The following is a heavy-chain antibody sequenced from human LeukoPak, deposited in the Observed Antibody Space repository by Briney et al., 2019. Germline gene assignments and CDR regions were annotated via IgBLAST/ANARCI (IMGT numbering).Heavy chain of an antibody. CDR3: ARGRYGANKSEYLQY. CDR1: GFTFSSYG. CDR2: INHSGST. J-gene: IGHJ1*01. V-gene: IGHV4-34*01. Sequence: LRLSCAASGFTFSSYGMHWVRQAPGKGLEWIGEINHSGSTNYNPSLKSRVTISVDTSKNQFSLKLSSVTAADTAVFYCARGRYGANKSEYLQYWGQGTLVTVSS. D-gene: IGHD4-23*01.